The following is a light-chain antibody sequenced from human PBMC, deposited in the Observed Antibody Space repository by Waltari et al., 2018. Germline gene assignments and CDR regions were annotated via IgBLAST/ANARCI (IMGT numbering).Light chain of an antibody. V-gene: IGKV4-1*01. CDR1: QSIFASSNNNNY. J-gene: IGKJ4*01. CDR2: WAS. Sequence: DIVMTQSPDSLPVSLRERANIDCKSSQSIFASSNNNNYLARYQQNPGQSPTLLIYWASMREYGVPDRFSGSGSGTDFSLTISGVQAEDVAVYYCQQYFTTPLTFGGGTKVEIK. CDR3: QQYFTTPLT.